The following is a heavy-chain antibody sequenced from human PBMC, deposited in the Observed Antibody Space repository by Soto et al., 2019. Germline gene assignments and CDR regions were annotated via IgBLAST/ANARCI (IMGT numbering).Heavy chain of an antibody. CDR1: GYTFTSYD. CDR2: MNPNSGNT. D-gene: IGHD6-13*01. J-gene: IGHJ4*02. Sequence: ASVKVSCKASGYTFTSYDINWVRQATGQGLEWMGWMNPNSGNTGYAQKFQGRVTMTRNTSISTAYMELSSLRSEDTAVYYCARGRYSSSWYVQWLDRGYYFDYWGQGTLVTVSS. CDR3: ARGRYSSSWYVQWLDRGYYFDY. V-gene: IGHV1-8*01.